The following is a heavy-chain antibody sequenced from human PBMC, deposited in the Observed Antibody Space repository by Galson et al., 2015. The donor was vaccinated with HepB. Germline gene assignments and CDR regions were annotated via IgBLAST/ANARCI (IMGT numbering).Heavy chain of an antibody. V-gene: IGHV1-3*01. J-gene: IGHJ3*02. D-gene: IGHD3-22*01. CDR3: AREMYYYDSSGYYLDAFDI. Sequence: QSGAEVKKPGESLKVSCKASGYTFTSYAMHWVRQAPGQRLEWMGWINAGNGNTKYSQKFQGRVTITRDTSASTAYMELSSLRSEDTAVYYCAREMYYYDSSGYYLDAFDIWGQGTMVTVSS. CDR1: GYTFTSYA. CDR2: INAGNGNT.